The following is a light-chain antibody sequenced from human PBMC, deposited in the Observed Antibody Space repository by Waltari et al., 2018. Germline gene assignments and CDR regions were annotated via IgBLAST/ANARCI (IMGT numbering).Light chain of an antibody. CDR1: QSISSW. CDR2: KAS. J-gene: IGKJ4*01. Sequence: DIQMTQSPSTLSASVGDRVTITCRASQSISSWLAWYQQKPGKAPMLLIYKASSLESGVPSRFSGSGSGTELSLTISSLQPDDFATYYCQQYNSYPLTFGGGTKVEIK. CDR3: QQYNSYPLT. V-gene: IGKV1-5*03.